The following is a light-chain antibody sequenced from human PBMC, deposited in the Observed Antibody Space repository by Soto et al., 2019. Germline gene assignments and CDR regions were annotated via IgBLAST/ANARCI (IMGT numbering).Light chain of an antibody. CDR3: QTWGTGIWV. CDR1: SGHSSYA. J-gene: IGLJ3*02. CDR2: LNSDGSH. Sequence: QLVLTQSPSASASLGASVKLTCTLSSGHSSYAIAWHQQQPEKGPRYLMKLNSDGSHSKGDGIPDRFSGSSSGAERYLTISSLLSEDEADYYCQTWGTGIWVFGGGTKVTVL. V-gene: IGLV4-69*01.